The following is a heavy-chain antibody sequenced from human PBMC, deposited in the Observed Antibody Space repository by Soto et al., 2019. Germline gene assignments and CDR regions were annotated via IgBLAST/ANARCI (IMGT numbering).Heavy chain of an antibody. Sequence: PGGSLRLSCAASGFTFKSYAMNWVRQAPGKGLEWVASTPGSGGSPYYADSVKGRFTISRDNSKNTLYLDLNSLKAEDTAMYYCARGGSTGWFYFDFWGQGTQVTVSS. V-gene: IGHV3-23*01. CDR3: ARGGSTGWFYFDF. CDR2: TPGSGGSP. J-gene: IGHJ4*02. CDR1: GFTFKSYA. D-gene: IGHD6-19*01.